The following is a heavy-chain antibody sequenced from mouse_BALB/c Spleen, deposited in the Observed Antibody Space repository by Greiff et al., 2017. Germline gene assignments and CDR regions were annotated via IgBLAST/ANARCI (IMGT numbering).Heavy chain of an antibody. D-gene: IGHD2-3*01. CDR2: INSDGGST. J-gene: IGHJ3*01. CDR1: EYEFPSHD. V-gene: IGHV5-2*01. Sequence: DVKLVESGGGLVQPGESLKLSCESNEYEFPSHDMSWVRKTPEKRLELVAAINSDGGSTYYPDTMERRFIISRDNTKKTLYLQMSSLRSEDTALYYCARHEGGYYSAWFAYWGQGTLVTVSA. CDR3: ARHEGGYYSAWFAY.